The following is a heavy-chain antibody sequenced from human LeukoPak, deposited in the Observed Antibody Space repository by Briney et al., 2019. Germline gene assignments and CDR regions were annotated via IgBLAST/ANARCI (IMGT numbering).Heavy chain of an antibody. V-gene: IGHV3-74*01. Sequence: GGALRLSCAASGFTFCIYWMHSVRQVPGKGPVWVSRINSDGSSTSYADSVKGRFTISRDNAKNTLYLQMNSLRVEDTAVYYCASTNRLDYWGQGTLVTVSS. CDR1: GFTFCIYW. J-gene: IGHJ4*02. CDR3: ASTNRLDY. CDR2: INSDGSST. D-gene: IGHD2/OR15-2a*01.